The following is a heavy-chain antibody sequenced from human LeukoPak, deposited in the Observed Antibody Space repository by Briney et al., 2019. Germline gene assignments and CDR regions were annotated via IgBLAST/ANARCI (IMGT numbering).Heavy chain of an antibody. V-gene: IGHV4-59*01. J-gene: IGHJ3*02. CDR2: IYYSGST. CDR3: ARPQTGLLDAFDI. Sequence: PSETLSLTCTVSGGSISSYYWSWIRQPPGKGLEWIGYIYYSGSTNYNPSLKSRVTISVDTSKNQFSLKLSSVTAADTAVYYCARPQTGLLDAFDIWGQGAMVTVSS. CDR1: GGSISSYY.